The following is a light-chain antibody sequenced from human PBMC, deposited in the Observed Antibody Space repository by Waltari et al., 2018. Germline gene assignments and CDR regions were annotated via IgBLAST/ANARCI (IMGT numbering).Light chain of an antibody. CDR1: SSDVGGYNY. CDR2: EVS. J-gene: IGLJ2*01. CDR3: SSYTIISTRVV. Sequence: QSALTQPASVSGSPGQSITISCTGTSSDVGGYNYVSWYQQHPGKAPKLMIYEVSNRPSGVSDRFSGSKSGNTASLTISGLQAEDEADYYCSSYTIISTRVVFGGGTKLTVL. V-gene: IGLV2-14*01.